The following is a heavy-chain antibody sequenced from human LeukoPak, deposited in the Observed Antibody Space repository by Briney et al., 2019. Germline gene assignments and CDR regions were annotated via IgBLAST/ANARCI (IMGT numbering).Heavy chain of an antibody. CDR2: IIDRGDIT. J-gene: IGHJ6*03. V-gene: IGHV3-23*01. D-gene: IGHD3-16*01. Sequence: GGSLRLSCEASGFTFSSYAMSWVRQAPGKGLEWVSGIIDRGDITYYANSAKGRFTISRDNSKNTLYLQMNSLRAEDTAVYYCAKLGGQEVYNYYVGVWGKGTTVAVSS. CDR3: AKLGGQEVYNYYVGV. CDR1: GFTFSSYA.